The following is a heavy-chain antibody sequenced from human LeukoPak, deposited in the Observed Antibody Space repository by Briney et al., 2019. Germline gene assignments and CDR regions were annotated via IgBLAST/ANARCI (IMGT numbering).Heavy chain of an antibody. CDR3: ARDLSAAYDF. Sequence: GRSLRLSCAVSGFPFRSYGMHWVRQAPGKGLEWVARLVYDERNDYANSVKGRFTISRDNSKNMLYLQMDNLRVDDTAMYYCARDLSAAYDFWGQGILVTVSS. J-gene: IGHJ4*02. V-gene: IGHV3-33*01. CDR2: LVYDERN. D-gene: IGHD2-21*01. CDR1: GFPFRSYG.